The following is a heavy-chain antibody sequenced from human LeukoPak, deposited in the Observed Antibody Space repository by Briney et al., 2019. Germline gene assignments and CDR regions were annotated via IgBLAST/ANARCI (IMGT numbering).Heavy chain of an antibody. V-gene: IGHV1-69*05. D-gene: IGHD6-13*01. CDR3: ARDLKGIAALDWFDP. Sequence: SVKVSCKASGGTFSSYAISWVRQAPGQGLEWMGRIIPIFGTANYAQKFRGRVTITTDESTSTAYMELSSLRSEDTAVYYCARDLKGIAALDWFDPWGQGTLVTVSS. CDR2: IIPIFGTA. J-gene: IGHJ5*02. CDR1: GGTFSSYA.